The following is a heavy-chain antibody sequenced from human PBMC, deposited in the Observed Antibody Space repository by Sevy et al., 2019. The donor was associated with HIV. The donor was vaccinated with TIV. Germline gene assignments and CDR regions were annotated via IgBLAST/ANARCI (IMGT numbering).Heavy chain of an antibody. CDR3: ARTFSPRGYSYGYSYYYYGMDV. CDR1: GFTFSSYA. D-gene: IGHD5-18*01. CDR2: ISYDGSNK. Sequence: GGSLRLSCAASGFTFSSYAMHWVRQAPGKGLEWVAVISYDGSNKYYADSVKGRFTISRDNSKNTLYLQMNSLRAEDTAAYYCARTFSPRGYSYGYSYYYYGMDVWGQGTTVTVSS. V-gene: IGHV3-30-3*01. J-gene: IGHJ6*02.